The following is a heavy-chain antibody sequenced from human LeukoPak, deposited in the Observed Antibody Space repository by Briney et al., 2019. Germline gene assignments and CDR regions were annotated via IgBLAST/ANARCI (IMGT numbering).Heavy chain of an antibody. Sequence: GGSLRLSCAASGFTISSYSMNWVRQAPGKGLEWVSYISSSSSTIDHADSVKGRFTISRDNAKNSLYLQMNSLRDEDTAVYYCARKYSGSLDYWGQGTLVTVSS. V-gene: IGHV3-48*02. J-gene: IGHJ4*02. CDR3: ARKYSGSLDY. CDR2: ISSSSSTI. CDR1: GFTISSYS. D-gene: IGHD6-13*01.